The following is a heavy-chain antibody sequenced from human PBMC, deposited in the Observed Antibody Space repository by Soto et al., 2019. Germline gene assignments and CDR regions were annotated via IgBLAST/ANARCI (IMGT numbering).Heavy chain of an antibody. Sequence: ASVKVSCKASGYTFTGYYMHWVRQAPGQGLEWMGWINPNSGGTNYAQKFQGWVTMTRDTSISTAYMELSRLRSDDTAVYYCATTIFGVVPLFYYGMDVWGQGTTVIVSS. CDR3: ATTIFGVVPLFYYGMDV. V-gene: IGHV1-2*04. CDR2: INPNSGGT. D-gene: IGHD3-3*01. CDR1: GYTFTGYY. J-gene: IGHJ6*02.